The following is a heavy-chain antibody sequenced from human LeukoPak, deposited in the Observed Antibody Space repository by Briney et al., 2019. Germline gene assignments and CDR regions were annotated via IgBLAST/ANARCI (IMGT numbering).Heavy chain of an antibody. CDR3: TRVAPVTGSRYFDY. J-gene: IGHJ4*02. Sequence: GGSLRFSCAASGFTFSDHYMDWGRQAPGKGLEWVGRIRNKVNSYITEYAASVTGRFTISRDDSKNSLYLQMNSLKTEDTAVYYCTRVAPVTGSRYFDYWGQGALVTVSS. CDR1: GFTFSDHY. CDR2: IRNKVNSYIT. V-gene: IGHV3-72*01. D-gene: IGHD6-19*01.